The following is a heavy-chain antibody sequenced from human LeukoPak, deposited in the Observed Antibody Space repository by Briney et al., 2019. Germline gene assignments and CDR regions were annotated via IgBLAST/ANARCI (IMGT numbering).Heavy chain of an antibody. CDR3: TRNTVAAAGDD. Sequence: GGSLRLSCAASGFTFSTFWMTWGRQAPGKGLEWVANINPDGSEKSYVDSVKGRFTVSRDNAKNSLYLHMNSLRAEDTALYYCTRNTVAAAGDDWGQGTLVTVSS. D-gene: IGHD6-13*01. CDR2: INPDGSEK. CDR1: GFTFSTFW. V-gene: IGHV3-7*01. J-gene: IGHJ4*02.